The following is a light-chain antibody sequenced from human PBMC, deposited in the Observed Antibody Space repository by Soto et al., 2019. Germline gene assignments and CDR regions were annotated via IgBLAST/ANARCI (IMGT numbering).Light chain of an antibody. CDR2: DAS. CDR1: QDVGGY. V-gene: IGKV3-11*01. Sequence: EIVLTQSPSTLSLSPGDRATLSCRASQDVGGYLSWFQQKPGQAPRLLTYDASNRATGIPARFSGSGSGTDFTLTISRLEPADFALYYCQHYGAAPITFGQGTRLEIK. J-gene: IGKJ5*01. CDR3: QHYGAAPIT.